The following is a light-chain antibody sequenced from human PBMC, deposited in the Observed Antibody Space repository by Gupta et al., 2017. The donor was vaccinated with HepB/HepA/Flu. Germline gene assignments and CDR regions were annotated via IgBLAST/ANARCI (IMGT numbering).Light chain of an antibody. CDR1: QSVLYSSNNKNY. J-gene: IGKJ3*01. CDR2: WAD. Sequence: DIVMTQSPDSLAVSLGERATINCKSSQSVLYSSNNKNYLAWYQQKPGQPPKLLIYWADTRESGVPDRFSGSGSGTDFTLTISSLQAEDVAVYYCQQYYNAVTFGQGTKVDIK. V-gene: IGKV4-1*01. CDR3: QQYYNAVT.